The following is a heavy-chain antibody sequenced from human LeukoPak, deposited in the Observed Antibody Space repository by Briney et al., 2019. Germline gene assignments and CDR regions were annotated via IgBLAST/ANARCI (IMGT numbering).Heavy chain of an antibody. D-gene: IGHD3-22*01. Sequence: SQTLSLTCAISGDSVSSNSVAWNWIRQSPSRGLEWLGRTYYRSRWYNDYAVSVKSRITINPDTSKNQFSLQLNSVTPEDTAVYYCARDYYDSSGHWFDPWGQGTLVTVSS. J-gene: IGHJ5*02. V-gene: IGHV6-1*01. CDR2: TYYRSRWYN. CDR1: GDSVSSNSVA. CDR3: ARDYYDSSGHWFDP.